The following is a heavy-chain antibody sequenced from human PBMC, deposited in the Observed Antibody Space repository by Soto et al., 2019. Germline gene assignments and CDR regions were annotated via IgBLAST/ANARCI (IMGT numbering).Heavy chain of an antibody. CDR2: IYFSGST. V-gene: IGHV4-31*03. D-gene: IGHD2-2*01. CDR3: ARARRYCSSADSSTHTLAF. CDR1: DDCISIANYY. J-gene: IGHJ4*02. Sequence: SETLWFTCTFCDDCISIANYYWTWVRQRPGKGLEWIGYIYFSGSTFYNPSLKSRLTMSVDTSKNQFSLNLSSLTAADTAVYYCARARRYCSSADSSTHTLAFWGQGTMVTVSS.